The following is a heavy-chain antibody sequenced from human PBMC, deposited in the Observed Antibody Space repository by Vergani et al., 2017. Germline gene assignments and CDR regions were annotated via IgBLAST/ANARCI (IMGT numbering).Heavy chain of an antibody. Sequence: EVQLVESGGGLVQPGRSLRLSFAASGFPFDDYAMHWVRQAPGKGLEWVSGISWNSGSIGYADSVKGRFTNSRDNAKNSLYLQMNSLRAEDTALYYCAKDPQYYDSQGYFDYWGQGTLVTVSS. D-gene: IGHD3-3*01. V-gene: IGHV3-9*01. J-gene: IGHJ4*02. CDR1: GFPFDDYA. CDR2: ISWNSGSI. CDR3: AKDPQYYDSQGYFDY.